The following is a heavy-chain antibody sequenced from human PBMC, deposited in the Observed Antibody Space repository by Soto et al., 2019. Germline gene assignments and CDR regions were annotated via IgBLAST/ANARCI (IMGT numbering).Heavy chain of an antibody. J-gene: IGHJ5*02. V-gene: IGHV3-23*01. CDR2: ISGSGGST. CDR1: AFTFTNDA. D-gene: IGHD6-13*01. CDR3: AKSGHSTSWYWFDP. Sequence: EVQLLESGGGLVQPGGSLRLSCAASAFTFTNDAMSWVRQAPGKGLEWVSSISGSGGSTYYADSVQGRFTISRDNSNNTRYLQMDSLSPEDTAVNFCAKSGHSTSWYWFDPWGQGTQVTVSS.